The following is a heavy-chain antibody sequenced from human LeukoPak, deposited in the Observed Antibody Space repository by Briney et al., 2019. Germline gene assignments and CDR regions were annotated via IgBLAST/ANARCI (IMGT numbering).Heavy chain of an antibody. Sequence: GGSLRLSCAASGFTFSSYAMSWVRQAPGKGLEWVSAISGSGGSTYYADPVKGRFTISRDNSKNTLYLQMNSLRAEDTAVYYCAKVLSGSTTLDPWGQGTLVTVSS. V-gene: IGHV3-23*01. CDR1: GFTFSSYA. D-gene: IGHD5-12*01. CDR2: ISGSGGST. CDR3: AKVLSGSTTLDP. J-gene: IGHJ5*02.